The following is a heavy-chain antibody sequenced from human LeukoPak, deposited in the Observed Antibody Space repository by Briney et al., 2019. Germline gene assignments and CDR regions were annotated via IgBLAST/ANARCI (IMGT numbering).Heavy chain of an antibody. Sequence: SQTLSLTCTVSGGSISSGSYYWSWIRQPAGKGLEWIGRIYTSGRTNYNPSLTSRVTISVDTSKTQFSLKLSSVTAADTAVYYCASAHYCSGGSCYSFAEYFQHWGQGTLVTVSS. CDR1: GGSISSGSYY. J-gene: IGHJ1*01. CDR2: IYTSGRT. V-gene: IGHV4-61*02. D-gene: IGHD2-15*01. CDR3: ASAHYCSGGSCYSFAEYFQH.